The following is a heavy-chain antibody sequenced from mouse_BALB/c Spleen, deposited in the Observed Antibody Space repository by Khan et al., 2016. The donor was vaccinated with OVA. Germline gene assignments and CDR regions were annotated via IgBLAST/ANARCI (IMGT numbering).Heavy chain of an antibody. CDR2: INTYTGEP. D-gene: IGHD2-1*01. V-gene: IGHV9-3-1*01. CDR3: ARVGNYWYFDV. CDR1: GYTFTNFG. J-gene: IGHJ1*01. Sequence: LVESGPELKKPGETVMISCKTSGYTFTNFGMNWVKQAPGKGLKWMGWINTYTGEPTYADDFRGRFAFSLETSATTAYLQINNLKNEDTATYFCARVGNYWYFDVWGAGTPVTVSS.